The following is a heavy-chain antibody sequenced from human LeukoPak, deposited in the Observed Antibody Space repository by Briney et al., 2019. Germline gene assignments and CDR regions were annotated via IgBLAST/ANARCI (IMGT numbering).Heavy chain of an antibody. V-gene: IGHV4-39*02. CDR1: GGSIGSGYY. Sequence: ASETLSLTCTVSGGSIGSGYYWAWIRQPPGKGLEWIGSIHYGGTTHYNPSLQSRVTISADTSKNQFALDLRSVTAADTAVYYCTRDIGDFVSDFWGQGTLVTVSS. J-gene: IGHJ4*02. CDR2: IHYGGTT. CDR3: TRDIGDFVSDF. D-gene: IGHD2-21*02.